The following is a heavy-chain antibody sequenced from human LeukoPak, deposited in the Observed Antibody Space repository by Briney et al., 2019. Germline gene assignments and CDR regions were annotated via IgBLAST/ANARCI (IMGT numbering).Heavy chain of an antibody. D-gene: IGHD4-17*01. CDR3: ARDPGDYGDPSDAFDI. J-gene: IGHJ3*02. CDR2: INSDGSST. CDR1: GFTFSDYW. V-gene: IGHV3-74*01. Sequence: SGGSLRLSCAASGFTFSDYWMHWVRQAPGKGLVWVSRINSDGSSTSYADSVKGRFTISRDNAKNTLYLQMNSLRAEDTAVYYCARDPGDYGDPSDAFDIWGQGTMVTVSS.